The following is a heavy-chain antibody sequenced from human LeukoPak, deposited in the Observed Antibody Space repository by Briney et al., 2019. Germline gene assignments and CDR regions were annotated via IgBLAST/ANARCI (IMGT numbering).Heavy chain of an antibody. D-gene: IGHD3-16*01. CDR3: ARETSQKGAHYMDV. V-gene: IGHV4-59*01. CDR1: GGPISSYY. CDR2: IYYSGYT. J-gene: IGHJ6*03. Sequence: PSETLSLTCTVSGGPISSYYWSWIRQPPGKGLEYIGYIYYSGYTNYNPSLKSRVTISVDTSKNQFSLKLSSVTAADTAVYYCARETSQKGAHYMDVWGKGTTVTISS.